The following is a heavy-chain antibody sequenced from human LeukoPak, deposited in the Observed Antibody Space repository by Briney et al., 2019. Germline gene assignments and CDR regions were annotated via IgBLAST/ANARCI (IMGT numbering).Heavy chain of an antibody. V-gene: IGHV1-8*01. CDR2: MNPNSGNT. Sequence: GASAKVSCKASGYTFTSYDINWVRQATGQGLEWMGWMNPNSGNTGYAQKFQGRVTITADKSTSTAYMELSSLRSEDTAVYYCARLIWGSFYFDYWGQGTLVTVSS. D-gene: IGHD7-27*01. CDR1: GYTFTSYD. CDR3: ARLIWGSFYFDY. J-gene: IGHJ4*02.